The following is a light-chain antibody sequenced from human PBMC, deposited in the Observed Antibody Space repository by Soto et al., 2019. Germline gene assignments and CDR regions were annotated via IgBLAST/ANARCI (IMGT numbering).Light chain of an antibody. CDR2: KAS. V-gene: IGKV1-5*03. J-gene: IGKJ4*01. CDR3: QQYNSYPS. Sequence: DLQMTQSPSTLSASVRDRVTITCRASQSISSWLAWYQQKPGKAPKLLIYKASSLESGVPSRFSGSGSGTEFTLTISSLQPDDFATYYCQQYNSYPSFGGGTKVEIK. CDR1: QSISSW.